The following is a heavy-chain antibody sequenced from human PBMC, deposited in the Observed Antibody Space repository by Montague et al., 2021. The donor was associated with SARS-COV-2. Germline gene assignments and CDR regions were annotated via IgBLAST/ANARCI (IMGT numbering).Heavy chain of an antibody. CDR3: VRHPHYDGLNGPPDF. Sequence: SETLSLTCAVYGGSLSGYYWSWIRQPPGEGLEWIAEISHSGSTSSNPSLKSRVTISVDTSKNQFSLKLSSATAADTAFYYCVRHPHYDGLNGPPDFWDQGTLVTVSS. J-gene: IGHJ4*02. CDR1: GGSLSGYY. CDR2: ISHSGST. D-gene: IGHD3-9*01. V-gene: IGHV4-34*01.